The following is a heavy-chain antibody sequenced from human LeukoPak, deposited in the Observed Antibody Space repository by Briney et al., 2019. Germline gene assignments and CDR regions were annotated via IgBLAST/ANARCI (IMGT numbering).Heavy chain of an antibody. Sequence: PGGSLRLSCTTSGFSFSGHWMHWVRQAPGKGLEYVSAISSNGGSTYYADSVKGRFTISRDNSKNTLYLQMSSLGAEDTAVYYCVKDSPPSIAVAGTNDFDYWGQGTLVTVSS. CDR3: VKDSPPSIAVAGTNDFDY. V-gene: IGHV3-64D*06. D-gene: IGHD6-19*01. J-gene: IGHJ4*02. CDR1: GFSFSGHW. CDR2: ISSNGGST.